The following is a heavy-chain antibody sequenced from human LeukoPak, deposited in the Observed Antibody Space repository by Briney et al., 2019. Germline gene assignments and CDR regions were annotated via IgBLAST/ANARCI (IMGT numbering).Heavy chain of an antibody. CDR3: ARQTTRYKDV. CDR1: GFTFRSYS. CDR2: ISSSSSTI. V-gene: IGHV3-48*01. Sequence: GGSLRLSCAASGFTFRSYSMNWVRQAPGKGLEWVSYISSSSSTIYYPDSVKGRFTISRDNAKNSLYLQMNGLRAEDTAVYYCARQTTRYKDVWGKGTTVTVSS. D-gene: IGHD4-17*01. J-gene: IGHJ6*03.